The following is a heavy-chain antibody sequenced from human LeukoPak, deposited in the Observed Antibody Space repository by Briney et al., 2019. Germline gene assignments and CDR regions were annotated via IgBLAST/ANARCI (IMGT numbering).Heavy chain of an antibody. J-gene: IGHJ6*03. CDR1: GFTFSSFH. CDR3: ARVGSAAGRYYYYMDV. CDR2: ISGSGETT. Sequence: GGSLKLSCEASGFTFSSFHMSWARQAPGKGLEWVSAISGSGETTYYADSVKGRFTVSRDNSKNTLYVQMDSLRAEDTAVYYCARVGSAAGRYYYYMDVWGKGTTVTVSS. V-gene: IGHV3-23*01. D-gene: IGHD6-13*01.